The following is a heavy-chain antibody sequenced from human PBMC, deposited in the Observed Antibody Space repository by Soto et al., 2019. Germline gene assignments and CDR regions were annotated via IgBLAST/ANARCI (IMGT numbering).Heavy chain of an antibody. CDR3: ARHETTVITGGN. Sequence: SETLSLTCTVSGGSISSYYWSWIRQPPGKGLEWIGYIYYSGSTNYNPSLKSRVTISVDTSKNHFSLKLSSVTAADTAVYYCARHETTVITGGNWGQGTLVTVSS. CDR2: IYYSGST. CDR1: GGSISSYY. V-gene: IGHV4-59*08. D-gene: IGHD4-17*01. J-gene: IGHJ4*02.